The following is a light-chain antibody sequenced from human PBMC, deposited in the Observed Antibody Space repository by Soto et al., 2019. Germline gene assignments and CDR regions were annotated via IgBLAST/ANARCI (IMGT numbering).Light chain of an antibody. J-gene: IGLJ1*01. Sequence: QSVLTQPASVSGSPGQSITISCTGTSSDVGGYNYVSRYQQHPGKAPKLMIYDVSNWPSGVSNRFSGSKSGNTASLTISGLQAEDEDDYYCSSYTNSSPFVFGTGTKVTVL. CDR3: SSYTNSSPFV. CDR2: DVS. V-gene: IGLV2-14*01. CDR1: SSDVGGYNY.